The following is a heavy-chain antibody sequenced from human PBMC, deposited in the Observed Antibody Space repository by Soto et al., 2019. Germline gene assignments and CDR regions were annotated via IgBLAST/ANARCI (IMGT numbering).Heavy chain of an antibody. CDR2: INRKAVGGTT. CDR1: GFTFSNAW. CDR3: TTATDFWREGEGYYFDY. Sequence: GGSLRLSCAASGFTFSNAWMNWVRQAPGKGLEWVGGINRKAVGGTTDYAAPVKGRFTISRDDSKNTLYLQMNSMNTEDTAVYYCTTATDFWREGEGYYFDYWGQGTLVTVSS. D-gene: IGHD3-3*01. V-gene: IGHV3-15*07. J-gene: IGHJ4*02.